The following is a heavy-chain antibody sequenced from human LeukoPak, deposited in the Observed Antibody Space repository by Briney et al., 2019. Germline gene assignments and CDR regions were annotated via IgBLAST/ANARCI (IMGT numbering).Heavy chain of an antibody. Sequence: GASVKVSCKASGYTFTSYTMNWVRQAPGQGLEWMGWINTNTGNPTYAQGFTGRFVFSLDTSVSTAYLQISSLKAEDTAVYYCARGWVCSSTSCYAGDFDYWGQGTLVTVSS. CDR3: ARGWVCSSTSCYAGDFDY. J-gene: IGHJ4*02. V-gene: IGHV7-4-1*02. CDR2: INTNTGNP. D-gene: IGHD2-2*01. CDR1: GYTFTSYT.